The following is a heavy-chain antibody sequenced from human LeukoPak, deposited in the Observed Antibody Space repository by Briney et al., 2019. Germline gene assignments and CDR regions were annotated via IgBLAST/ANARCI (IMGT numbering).Heavy chain of an antibody. J-gene: IGHJ6*03. CDR1: GYTFISHG. D-gene: IGHD3-9*01. CDR3: ARADTGYDILTGYPDYYYMDV. Sequence: ASVKVSCKASGYTFISHGISWVRQAPGQGLEWMGWISAYNGNTNYSQKLQGRVTMTTDTSTSTAYMDLRSLRSDDTAVYYCARADTGYDILTGYPDYYYMDVWGKGTTVTVSS. CDR2: ISAYNGNT. V-gene: IGHV1-18*01.